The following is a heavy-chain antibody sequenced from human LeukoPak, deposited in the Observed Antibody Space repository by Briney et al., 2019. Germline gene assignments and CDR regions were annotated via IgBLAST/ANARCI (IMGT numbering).Heavy chain of an antibody. CDR1: GFTFHNRW. Sequence: PGGSLRLSCAASGFTFHNRWMHWVRQVPGKGLAWVARIDSDGSTTNYADSVKGRFTIARDNAKNTLNLLMTSLRPDDTAIYYCASGYYYGDSFDYWGQGALVTVSS. V-gene: IGHV3-74*01. CDR2: IDSDGSTT. J-gene: IGHJ4*02. CDR3: ASGYYYGDSFDY. D-gene: IGHD3-10*01.